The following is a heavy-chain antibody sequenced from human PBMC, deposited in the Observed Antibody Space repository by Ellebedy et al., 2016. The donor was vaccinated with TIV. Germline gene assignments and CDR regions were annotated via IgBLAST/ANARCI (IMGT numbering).Heavy chain of an antibody. D-gene: IGHD4-17*01. Sequence: PGGSLRLSCAASGFIFRWYWMYWARQAPGKGLVWVARISGDASGTNHADSVKGRFTISRDNSENTLYLQMNSLRAEDTAVYYCARDMSYGDYDYWGQGTLVTVSS. J-gene: IGHJ4*02. CDR2: ISGDASGT. V-gene: IGHV3-74*01. CDR1: GFIFRWYW. CDR3: ARDMSYGDYDY.